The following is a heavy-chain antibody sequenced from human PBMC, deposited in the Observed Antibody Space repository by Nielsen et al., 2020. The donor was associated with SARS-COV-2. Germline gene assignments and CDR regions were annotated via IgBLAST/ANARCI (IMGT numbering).Heavy chain of an antibody. V-gene: IGHV1-2*02. J-gene: IGHJ4*02. CDR1: GYVFTGSY. Sequence: ASVKVSCKASGYVFTGSYLHWVRQAPGQGLEWMGWINPNSGGTNYAQKLQGRVTMTTDTSTSTAYMELRSLRSDDTAVYYCARDIAVGYYDSSGYYLFDYWGQGTLVTVSS. D-gene: IGHD3-22*01. CDR3: ARDIAVGYYDSSGYYLFDY. CDR2: INPNSGGT.